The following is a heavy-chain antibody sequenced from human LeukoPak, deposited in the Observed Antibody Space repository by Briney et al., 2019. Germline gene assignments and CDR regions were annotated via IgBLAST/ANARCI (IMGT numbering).Heavy chain of an antibody. D-gene: IGHD1-26*01. Sequence: GGSLRLSCAASGFTFSSYAMHWVRQAPGKGLEWVAVISYDGSNKYNADSVKGRFTISRDNSKNTLYLQMNSLRAEDTAVYYCARDKSGSLDYWGQGTLVTVSS. V-gene: IGHV3-30-3*01. CDR2: ISYDGSNK. J-gene: IGHJ4*02. CDR3: ARDKSGSLDY. CDR1: GFTFSSYA.